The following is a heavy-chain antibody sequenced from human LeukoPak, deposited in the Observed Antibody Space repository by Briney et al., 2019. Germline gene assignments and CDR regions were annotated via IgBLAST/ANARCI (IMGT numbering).Heavy chain of an antibody. CDR2: IYYSGNT. D-gene: IGHD2-2*01. J-gene: IGHJ4*02. CDR1: GGSISSSSHY. Sequence: SETLSLTCTVSGGSISSSSHYWGWIRQPPGKGLEWIGSIYYSGNTYYSPSLKSRVTISIDTSKNQFSLKLSSVTAADTAVYYCARHANIVVVSAAKAFDYWGQGTLVTVSS. CDR3: ARHANIVVVSAAKAFDY. V-gene: IGHV4-39*01.